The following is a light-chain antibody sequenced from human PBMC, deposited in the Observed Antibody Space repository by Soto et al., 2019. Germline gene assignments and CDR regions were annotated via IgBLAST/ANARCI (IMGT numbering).Light chain of an antibody. Sequence: EVVLTQSPGTLSLSPGERATLSCWASQSVSGNYLAWHQQKPGQAPRLLIYAVSRRATGIPDRFSGSGSGTDFTLTISRLEPEDFAVYYCQHYGRSPLTFDQGTKVEIK. CDR3: QHYGRSPLT. V-gene: IGKV3-20*01. J-gene: IGKJ1*01. CDR2: AVS. CDR1: QSVSGNY.